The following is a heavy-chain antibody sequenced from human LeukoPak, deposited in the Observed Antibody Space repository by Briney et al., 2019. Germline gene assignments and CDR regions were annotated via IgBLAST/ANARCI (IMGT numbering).Heavy chain of an antibody. J-gene: IGHJ4*02. Sequence: PSETLSLTCTVSGGSISSYYWSWIRQPAGKGLEWIGRIYTSGSTNYNPPLKSRVTMSVDTSKNQFSLKLSSVTAADTAVYYCARDLRGYSGNAYYFDYWGQGTLVTVSS. D-gene: IGHD5-12*01. CDR1: GGSISSYY. V-gene: IGHV4-4*07. CDR3: ARDLRGYSGNAYYFDY. CDR2: IYTSGST.